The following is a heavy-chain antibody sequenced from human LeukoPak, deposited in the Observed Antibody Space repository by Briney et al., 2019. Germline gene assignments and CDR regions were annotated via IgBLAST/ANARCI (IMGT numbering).Heavy chain of an antibody. V-gene: IGHV3-30*03. CDR1: GFTFSSYG. D-gene: IGHD3-22*01. Sequence: GGSLRLSCAASGFTFSSYGMHWVRQAPGKGLEWVAVISYDGSEKHYADPVKGRFTISRDNSKNTLYLQMSSLRAEDTAMYYCAREGNSGYYPYWGQGILVTVSS. CDR2: ISYDGSEK. CDR3: AREGNSGYYPY. J-gene: IGHJ4*02.